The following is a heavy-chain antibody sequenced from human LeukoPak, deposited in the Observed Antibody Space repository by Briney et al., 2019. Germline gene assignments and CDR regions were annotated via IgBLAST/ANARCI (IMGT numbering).Heavy chain of an antibody. CDR3: AREHSSSWDYYFDY. CDR2: IIPIFGTA. J-gene: IGHJ4*02. D-gene: IGHD6-13*01. Sequence: ASVKVSCKASGGTYSSYGISWVRQAPGQGLEWMGGIIPIFGTANYAQKFQGRVTITADESTSTAYMGLSSLRSEDTAVYYCAREHSSSWDYYFDYWGQGALVTVSS. V-gene: IGHV1-69*13. CDR1: GGTYSSYG.